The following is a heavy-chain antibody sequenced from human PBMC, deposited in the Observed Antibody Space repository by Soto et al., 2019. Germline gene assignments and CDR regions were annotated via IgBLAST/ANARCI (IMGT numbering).Heavy chain of an antibody. J-gene: IGHJ4*02. Sequence: PSETLSLTCAVSGGSISSGGYSWSWIRQPPGKGLEWIGYIYHSGSTYYNPSLKSRVTISVDRSKNQFSLKLSSVTAADTAVYYCARALLGYCSSTSCYTPLFDYWGQGTLVTV. CDR2: IYHSGST. CDR1: GGSISSGGYS. CDR3: ARALLGYCSSTSCYTPLFDY. D-gene: IGHD2-2*02. V-gene: IGHV4-30-2*01.